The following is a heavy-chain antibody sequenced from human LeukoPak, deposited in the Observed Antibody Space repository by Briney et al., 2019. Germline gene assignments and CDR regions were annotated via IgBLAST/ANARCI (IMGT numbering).Heavy chain of an antibody. CDR1: GFTFSSYG. J-gene: IGHJ4*02. V-gene: IGHV3-33*01. CDR2: IWYDGSNK. Sequence: GGSLRLSCAASGFTFSSYGMHWVRQAPGKGLEWVAVIWYDGSNKYYADSVKGRFTISRDNSKNTLYLQMNSLRAEDTAVYYCVRDGSPKAVPGIGNYWGQGTLVTVSS. CDR3: VRDGSPKAVPGIGNY. D-gene: IGHD6-19*01.